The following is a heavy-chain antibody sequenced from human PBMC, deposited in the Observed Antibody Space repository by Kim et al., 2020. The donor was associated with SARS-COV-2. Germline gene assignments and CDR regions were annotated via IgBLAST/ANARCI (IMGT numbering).Heavy chain of an antibody. CDR2: ISSSSSYI. D-gene: IGHD2-21*02. CDR1: GFTFSSYS. V-gene: IGHV3-21*01. Sequence: GGSLRLSCAASGFTFSSYSMNWVRQAPGKGLEWVSSISSSSSYIYYADSVKGRFTISRDNAKNSLYLQMNSLRAEDTAVYYCAREGYCGGDCYSADGNWFDPWGQGTLVTVSS. J-gene: IGHJ5*02. CDR3: AREGYCGGDCYSADGNWFDP.